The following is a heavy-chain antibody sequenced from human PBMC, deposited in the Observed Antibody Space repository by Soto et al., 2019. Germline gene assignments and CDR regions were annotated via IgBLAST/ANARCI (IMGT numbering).Heavy chain of an antibody. Sequence: ASVKVSCKASGYIFTSYYIRWVRQAPGQGLEWMGWINPFDGSRMFAQSFQGRVTMTRDTSTSTVYMEVSGLRSEDTAVYYCSRVDPGETSPFDHWGQGTLVTVSS. CDR2: INPFDGSR. CDR1: GYIFTSYY. J-gene: IGHJ4*02. V-gene: IGHV1-46*03. CDR3: SRVDPGETSPFDH. D-gene: IGHD3-10*01.